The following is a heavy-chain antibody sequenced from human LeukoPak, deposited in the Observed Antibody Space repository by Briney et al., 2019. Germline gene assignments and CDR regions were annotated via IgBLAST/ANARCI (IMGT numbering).Heavy chain of an antibody. CDR1: GYTFTGYY. CDR2: INPNSGGT. J-gene: IGHJ6*03. D-gene: IGHD6-6*01. V-gene: IGHV1-2*02. CDR3: ARRPTPSSSYYYYYMDV. Sequence: GASVKVSCKASGYTFTGYYMHWVRQAPGQGLERMGWINPNSGGTNYAQKFQGRVTMTRDTSISTAYMELSRLRSDDTAVYYCARRPTPSSSYYYYYMDVWGKGTTVTVSS.